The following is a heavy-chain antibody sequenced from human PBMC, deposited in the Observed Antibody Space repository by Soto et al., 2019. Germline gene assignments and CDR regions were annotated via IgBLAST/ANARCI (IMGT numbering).Heavy chain of an antibody. CDR3: VRELGLAY. V-gene: IGHV3-7*03. Sequence: PGGSLRLSCAASGFTLSNYWMTWVRQAPGKALEWVANINKDGSQKNYVDSVKGRFTIARDNGQNSLSLQINSLRVEDTAVYYCVRELGLAYWGQGALVTVSS. CDR2: INKDGSQK. D-gene: IGHD7-27*01. J-gene: IGHJ4*02. CDR1: GFTLSNYW.